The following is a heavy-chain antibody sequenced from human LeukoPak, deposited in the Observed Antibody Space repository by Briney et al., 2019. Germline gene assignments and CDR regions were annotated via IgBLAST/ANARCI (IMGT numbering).Heavy chain of an antibody. V-gene: IGHV3-30*02. Sequence: GGSLRLSCAASGFTFSNYGMHWVRQAPGKGLEWVAFIRHDGSEKYYADSVKGRFTISRGNSKNTLYLQMNSLRAEDTAVYYCAKGVNSYGLEIAFDIWGQGTMVTVSS. J-gene: IGHJ3*02. CDR2: IRHDGSEK. CDR1: GFTFSNYG. CDR3: AKGVNSYGLEIAFDI. D-gene: IGHD5-18*01.